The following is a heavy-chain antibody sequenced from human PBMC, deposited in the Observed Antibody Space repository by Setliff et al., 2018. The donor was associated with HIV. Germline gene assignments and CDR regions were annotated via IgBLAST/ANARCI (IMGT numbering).Heavy chain of an antibody. CDR3: ARGYGAAGGGY. CDR1: GGSIPGYH. Sequence: SETLSLTCSVFGGSIPGYHWCWIRQSPGKGLEWIGFIHMNGNSVYNPSLKSRVTLSGDASKNQFSLKLTSVTVADTAVYYCARGYGAAGGGYWGQGTLVTVSS. D-gene: IGHD6-25*01. CDR2: IHMNGNS. V-gene: IGHV4-4*08. J-gene: IGHJ4*02.